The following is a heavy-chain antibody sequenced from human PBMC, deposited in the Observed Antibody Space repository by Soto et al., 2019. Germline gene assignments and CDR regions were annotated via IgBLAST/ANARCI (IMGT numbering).Heavy chain of an antibody. CDR2: IYSGGYT. V-gene: IGHV3-66*01. CDR3: AREAIIVIAAPEYYFDY. CDR1: GFDVSNTD. J-gene: IGHJ4*01. D-gene: IGHD3-22*01. Sequence: EVQLVESGGDLVQRGGSLRLSCAASGFDVSNTDMSWVRQAPGKGLEWFSVIYSGGYTNYADSGKGRFIVSRDSHKNTLYLQMDSLRAEDTAVYYCAREAIIVIAAPEYYFDYWGHGTLVTVSS.